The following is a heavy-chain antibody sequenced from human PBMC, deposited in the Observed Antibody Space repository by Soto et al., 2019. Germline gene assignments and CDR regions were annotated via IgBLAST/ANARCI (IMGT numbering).Heavy chain of an antibody. J-gene: IGHJ6*02. CDR1: GFTFSNHA. D-gene: IGHD6-19*01. V-gene: IGHV3-23*01. CDR3: AKEKWVAWIKYGMDV. CDR2: ISGTGGST. Sequence: GGSLRLSCAASGFTFSNHAMSWVRQAPGKGLEWVSAISGTGGSTYYADSVKGRFTISRDNSKNTLYLQMNSLRAEDTAVYYCAKEKWVAWIKYGMDVWGHGTTVTVSS.